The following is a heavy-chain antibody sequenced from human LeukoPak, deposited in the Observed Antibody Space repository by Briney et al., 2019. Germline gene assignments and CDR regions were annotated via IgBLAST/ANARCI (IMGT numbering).Heavy chain of an antibody. Sequence: GGSLRLSCAASGFPFSRYGMHWVSQAPGKGLEWVAFIRYDGSNKYYADSVKTRFPLPRDNSHNTLYPQKNTQRAEHTAVYYFARVCWAGATGNHCFDYWGQGTLVTVSS. CDR1: GFPFSRYG. CDR3: ARVCWAGATGNHCFDY. V-gene: IGHV3-30*02. D-gene: IGHD1-26*01. J-gene: IGHJ4*02. CDR2: IRYDGSNK.